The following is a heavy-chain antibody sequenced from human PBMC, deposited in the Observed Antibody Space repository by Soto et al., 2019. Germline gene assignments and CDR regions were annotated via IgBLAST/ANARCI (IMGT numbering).Heavy chain of an antibody. D-gene: IGHD6-19*01. V-gene: IGHV1-69*06. CDR3: ARDLGVSSGSDY. CDR1: GGTFSSYA. J-gene: IGHJ4*02. Sequence: ASVKVSCKASGGTFSSYAISWVRQAPGQGLEWMGRIIPIFGTANYAQKFQGRVTITADKSTSTAYMELSSLRSEDTAVYYCARDLGVSSGSDYWGQGTLVTVSS. CDR2: IIPIFGTA.